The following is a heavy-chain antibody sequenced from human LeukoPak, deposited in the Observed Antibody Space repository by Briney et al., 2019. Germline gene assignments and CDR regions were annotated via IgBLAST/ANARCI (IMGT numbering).Heavy chain of an antibody. V-gene: IGHV1-18*01. CDR2: ISTYNGNT. D-gene: IGHD3-10*01. J-gene: IGHJ4*02. Sequence: ASVKVTCKASGYTFTSYGISWVRQAPGQGLEWMGWISTYNGNTNYAQNLQGRVTMTTDTSTSTAYMDLRSLRSDDTAVYYCARSQYGSGSYSPFDYWGQGTLVTVSS. CDR3: ARSQYGSGSYSPFDY. CDR1: GYTFTSYG.